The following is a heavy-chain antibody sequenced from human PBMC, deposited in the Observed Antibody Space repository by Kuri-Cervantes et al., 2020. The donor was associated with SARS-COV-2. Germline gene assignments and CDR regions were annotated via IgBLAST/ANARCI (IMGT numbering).Heavy chain of an antibody. D-gene: IGHD6-13*01. V-gene: IGHV3-48*02. CDR1: GFTFSSYS. J-gene: IGHJ5*02. CDR3: ARDRGIAAAGKRGRFDP. Sequence: GESLKISCAASGFTFSSYSMNWVRQAPGKGLEWVSYISSSSSTIYYADSVKGRFTISRDNAKNSLYLQMNSLRDEDTAVYYCARDRGIAAAGKRGRFDPWGQGTLVTVSS. CDR2: ISSSSSTI.